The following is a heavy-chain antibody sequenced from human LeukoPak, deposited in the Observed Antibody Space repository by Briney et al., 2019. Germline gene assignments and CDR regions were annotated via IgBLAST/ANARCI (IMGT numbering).Heavy chain of an antibody. J-gene: IGHJ3*02. D-gene: IGHD2-15*01. CDR3: ARGYCSGGSCCPHDAFDI. CDR1: GGSISSYY. CDR2: IYYSGST. V-gene: IGHV4-59*01. Sequence: SETLSLTCTVSGGSISSYYWSWIRQPPGKGLEWIGYIYYSGSTNYNPSLKSRVTISVDTSKNQFSLKLSSVTAADTAVYYCARGYCSGGSCCPHDAFDIWGQGTMVTVSS.